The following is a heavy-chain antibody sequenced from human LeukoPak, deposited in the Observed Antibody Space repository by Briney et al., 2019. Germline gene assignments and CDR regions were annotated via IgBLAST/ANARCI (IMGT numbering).Heavy chain of an antibody. CDR1: GYSFTSYW. CDR3: ATLVGYGSFFDY. V-gene: IGHV5-51*01. CDR2: IYPGDSDT. J-gene: IGHJ4*02. Sequence: GESLRISCKGSGYSFTSYWIGWVRHVPGKGLEYMGIIYPGDSDTRYSLSFQGQVTISADKSISTAYLQWSSLKASDTAMYYCATLVGYGSFFDYWGQGTLVTVSS. D-gene: IGHD3-10*01.